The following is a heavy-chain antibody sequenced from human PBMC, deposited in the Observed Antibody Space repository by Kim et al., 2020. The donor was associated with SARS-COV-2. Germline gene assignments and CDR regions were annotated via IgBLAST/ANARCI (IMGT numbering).Heavy chain of an antibody. J-gene: IGHJ4*02. CDR3: TRGGGFYNQADF. CDR2: ISGGGTSI. CDR1: GFPFSTYE. Sequence: GGSLRLSCVASGFPFSTYEMNWVRQAPGKGLEWVAHISGGGTSIYYADSVKGRFSISRDNAKNSVFLQMISLRAEDTAVYYCTRGGGFYNQADFWGQGALVTVSS. V-gene: IGHV3-48*03. D-gene: IGHD3-10*01.